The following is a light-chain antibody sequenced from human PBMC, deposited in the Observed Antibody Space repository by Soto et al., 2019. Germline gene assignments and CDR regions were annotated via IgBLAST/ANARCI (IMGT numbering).Light chain of an antibody. CDR2: EDN. CDR1: SVSIASNY. J-gene: IGLJ3*02. V-gene: IGLV6-57*01. Sequence: NFMLTQPHSVSESPGKTVTISCTRSSVSIASNYVQWYQQRPGSSPTTVIYEDNQRPSGVPDRFSGSIDSSSNSASLTISGLRTEDEADYYCQSYDSSKWVFGGGTKVTVL. CDR3: QSYDSSKWV.